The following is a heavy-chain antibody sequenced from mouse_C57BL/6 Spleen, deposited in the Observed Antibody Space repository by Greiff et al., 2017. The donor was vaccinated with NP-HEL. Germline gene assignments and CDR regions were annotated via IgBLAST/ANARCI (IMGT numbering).Heavy chain of an antibody. CDR1: GFTFSDYY. Sequence: EVKLMESEGGLVQPGSSMKLSCTASGFTFSDYYMAWVRQVPEKGLEWVANINYDGSSTYYLDSLKSRFIISRDNAKNILYLQMSSLKSEDTATYYCAREGGYSLDYWGQGTTLTVSS. D-gene: IGHD2-3*01. CDR2: INYDGSST. V-gene: IGHV5-16*01. CDR3: AREGGYSLDY. J-gene: IGHJ2*01.